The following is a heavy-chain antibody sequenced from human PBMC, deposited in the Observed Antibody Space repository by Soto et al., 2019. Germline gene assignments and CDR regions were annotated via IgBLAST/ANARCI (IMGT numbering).Heavy chain of an antibody. CDR2: MNPNSGNT. V-gene: IGHV1-8*01. J-gene: IGHJ3*02. CDR1: GYTFTSYD. D-gene: IGHD6-19*01. Sequence: VASVKVSCKASGYTFTSYDINWVRQATGQGLEWMGWMNPNSGNTGYAQKFQGRVTMTRNTSISTAYMELSSLRSEDTAVYYCARRVSRLWQWLVERAFDIWGQGTMVTVSS. CDR3: ARRVSRLWQWLVERAFDI.